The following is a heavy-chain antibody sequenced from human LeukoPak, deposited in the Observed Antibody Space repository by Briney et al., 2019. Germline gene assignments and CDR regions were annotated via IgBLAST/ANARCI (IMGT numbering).Heavy chain of an antibody. CDR2: INHSGST. CDR1: GGSISSGSYY. D-gene: IGHD6-19*01. Sequence: SQTLSLTCTVSGGSISSGSYYWSWIRQPPGKGLEWIGEINHSGSTNYNPSLKSRVTISVDTSKNQFSLKLSSVTAADTAVYYCARGFGYSSGWYYLYWGQGTLVTVSS. CDR3: ARGFGYSSGWYYLY. V-gene: IGHV4-39*07. J-gene: IGHJ4*02.